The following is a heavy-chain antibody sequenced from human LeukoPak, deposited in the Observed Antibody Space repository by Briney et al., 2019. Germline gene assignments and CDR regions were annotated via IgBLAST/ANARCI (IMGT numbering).Heavy chain of an antibody. J-gene: IGHJ3*02. V-gene: IGHV1-8*03. D-gene: IGHD6-13*01. CDR2: VNPNSGNR. CDR3: ARGTFRRQPLVRIPNDSFDI. Sequence: GASVKVSCKASGYTFTTYDINWMRQAPGQGLEWMGWVNPNSGNRGYAQKFQDRISITRDTSIDTAYMELSSLRSDDTAVYYCARGTFRRQPLVRIPNDSFDIWGQGTLVTVSS. CDR1: GYTFTTYD.